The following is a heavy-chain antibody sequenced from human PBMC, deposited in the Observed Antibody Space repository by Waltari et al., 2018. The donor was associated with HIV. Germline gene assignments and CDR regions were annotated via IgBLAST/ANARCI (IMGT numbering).Heavy chain of an antibody. CDR3: ARDLGYYPNDALEI. Sequence: QVHLVQSGAEVKKPGASVNLSCKASGYTFANYVIHWVRQAPGQRLEWMGWINAGDGNTRYSHNFKGRVTITRDTSAGTAYMELSSLRFADTAVYYCARDLGYYPNDALEIWGRGTMVTVSS. CDR1: GYTFANYV. V-gene: IGHV1-3*01. D-gene: IGHD3-22*01. CDR2: INAGDGNT. J-gene: IGHJ3*02.